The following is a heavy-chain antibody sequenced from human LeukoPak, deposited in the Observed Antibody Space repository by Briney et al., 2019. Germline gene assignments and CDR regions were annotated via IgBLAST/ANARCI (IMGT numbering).Heavy chain of an antibody. J-gene: IGHJ4*02. CDR1: GLTPNTYW. Sequence: GGSLRLSCAVSGLTPNTYWMHWVRQTPGKGLVWVSRIKSDGSGISHADSVKRRFTISRDNAKNTLYLQMNSLRGDDTAVYYCASGRWSDYLDHWGQGTLVTVSS. V-gene: IGHV3-74*01. CDR2: IKSDGSGI. CDR3: ASGRWSDYLDH. D-gene: IGHD3-3*01.